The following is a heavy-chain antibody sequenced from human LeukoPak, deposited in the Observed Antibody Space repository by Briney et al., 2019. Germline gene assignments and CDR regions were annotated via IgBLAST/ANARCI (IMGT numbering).Heavy chain of an antibody. CDR2: ISYDGSNK. Sequence: GRSLRLSCAASGFTFSSYAMHWVRQAPGKGLEWVAVISYDGSNKYYADSVKGRFTISRDNSKNTLYLQINSLRAEDTAVYYCARLSLQYYFDYWGQGTLVTVSS. CDR1: GFTFSSYA. V-gene: IGHV3-30-3*01. D-gene: IGHD4-11*01. J-gene: IGHJ4*02. CDR3: ARLSLQYYFDY.